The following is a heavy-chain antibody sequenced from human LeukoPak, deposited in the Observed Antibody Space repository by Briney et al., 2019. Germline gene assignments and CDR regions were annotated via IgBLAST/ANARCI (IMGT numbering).Heavy chain of an antibody. CDR1: GFTFSSYA. J-gene: IGHJ4*02. D-gene: IGHD6-13*01. CDR3: ARDIAGIAAAGSVFDY. CDR2: ISYDGSNK. Sequence: GGSLRLSCAASGFTFSSYAMHWVRQAPGKGLEGVAVISYDGSNKYYADSVKGRFTISRDNSKNTLYLQMNSLRAEDTAVYYCARDIAGIAAAGSVFDYWGQGTLVSVSS. V-gene: IGHV3-30-3*01.